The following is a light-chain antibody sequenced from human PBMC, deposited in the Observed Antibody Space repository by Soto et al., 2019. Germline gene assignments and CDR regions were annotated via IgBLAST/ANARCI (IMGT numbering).Light chain of an antibody. V-gene: IGKV3-20*01. Sequence: EIVLTQSPGTLSLSPGERATLSCRASQSVSSSYLAWYQQKPGQASRLLIYGASSRATGIPDRFSGSGSGTDVTLTISRLEPEDFAVYYCQQYGSSRWTFGQGTKV. J-gene: IGKJ1*01. CDR2: GAS. CDR1: QSVSSSY. CDR3: QQYGSSRWT.